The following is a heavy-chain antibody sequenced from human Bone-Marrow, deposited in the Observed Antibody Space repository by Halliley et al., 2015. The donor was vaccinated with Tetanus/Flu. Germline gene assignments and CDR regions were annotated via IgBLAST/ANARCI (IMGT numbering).Heavy chain of an antibody. CDR1: GDSLNSYF. CDR3: ARLPSDRIAVDRGYSGMDV. J-gene: IGHJ6*02. Sequence: TLSLTCTVSGDSLNSYFWNWIRQPPGKGLEWIGYIYDSETTKYNPSLRSRVTISADTSKNQFSLTVTSVTPADTAVYFCARLPSDRIAVDRGYSGMDVWGQGTTVTVSS. D-gene: IGHD6-19*01. V-gene: IGHV4-59*13. CDR2: IYDSETT.